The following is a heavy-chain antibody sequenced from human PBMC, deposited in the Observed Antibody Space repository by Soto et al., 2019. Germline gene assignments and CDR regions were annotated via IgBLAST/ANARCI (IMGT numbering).Heavy chain of an antibody. Sequence: ASVKVSCKASGYTFTSYDINWVRQATGQGLEWMGWMNPNSGNTGYAQKFQGRVTMTRNTSISTAYTELSSLRSEDTAVYYCAREKRYCSGGSCENAFDIWGQGTMVTVSS. J-gene: IGHJ3*02. V-gene: IGHV1-8*01. D-gene: IGHD2-15*01. CDR2: MNPNSGNT. CDR1: GYTFTSYD. CDR3: AREKRYCSGGSCENAFDI.